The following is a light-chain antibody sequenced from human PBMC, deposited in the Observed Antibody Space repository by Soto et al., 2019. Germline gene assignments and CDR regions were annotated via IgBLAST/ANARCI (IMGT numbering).Light chain of an antibody. V-gene: IGKV3-20*01. Sequence: EIVLTQSPATLSLSPGERATLSCMASQSVTTNLAWYQQKPGQAPRLLIYDASNRATGIPARFIGSGSGTHFTLTISRLEPEDFALYYCQQYGSSPRISFGQGTRLEIK. CDR2: DAS. CDR1: QSVTTN. CDR3: QQYGSSPRIS. J-gene: IGKJ5*01.